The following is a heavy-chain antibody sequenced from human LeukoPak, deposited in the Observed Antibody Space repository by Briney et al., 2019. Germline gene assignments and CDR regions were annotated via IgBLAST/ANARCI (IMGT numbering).Heavy chain of an antibody. J-gene: IGHJ3*02. V-gene: IGHV4-4*07. CDR1: GGSIGSYY. CDR2: IYTSGST. Sequence: SETLSLTCTVSGGSIGSYYWSWIRQPAGKGLEWIGRIYTSGSTNYNPSLKSRVTMSVDTSKNQFSLKLSSVTAADAAVYYCARVPDYYDSSGYYFDAFDIWGQGTMVTVSS. D-gene: IGHD3-22*01. CDR3: ARVPDYYDSSGYYFDAFDI.